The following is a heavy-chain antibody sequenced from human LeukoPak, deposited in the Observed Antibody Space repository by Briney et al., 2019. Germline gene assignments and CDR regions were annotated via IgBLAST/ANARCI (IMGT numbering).Heavy chain of an antibody. D-gene: IGHD4-17*01. CDR3: ARERNSGDYGNAFDV. CDR2: INPKRGVT. J-gene: IGHJ3*01. Sequence: ASVKVSCKASGYTFTDYYIHWLRQAPGQGLEWMGWINPKRGVTTYSQKFQGRVTMTRDTSITTAYMELSRLRSDDTSIYYCARERNSGDYGNAFDVWGQGTKVTGS. V-gene: IGHV1-2*02. CDR1: GYTFTDYY.